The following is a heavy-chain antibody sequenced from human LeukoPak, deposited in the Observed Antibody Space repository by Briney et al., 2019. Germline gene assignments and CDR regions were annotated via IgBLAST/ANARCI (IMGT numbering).Heavy chain of an antibody. J-gene: IGHJ5*02. CDR3: ERDNSVGDAAWWFDP. CDR1: GYTFTSYY. CDR2: INPSGSST. Sequence: ASVKVSCKASGYTFTSYYMHWGRQAPGQGLEGRGLINPSGSSTIYAQKFQGRLSLTRELSKSTDYLELSSLRSEDTAVYYCERDNSVGDAAWWFDPWGQGSLVTVSS. V-gene: IGHV1-46*01. D-gene: IGHD2-15*01.